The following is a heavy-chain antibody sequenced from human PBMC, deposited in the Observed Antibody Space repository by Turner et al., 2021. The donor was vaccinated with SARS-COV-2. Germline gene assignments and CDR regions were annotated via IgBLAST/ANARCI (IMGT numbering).Heavy chain of an antibody. D-gene: IGHD3-3*01. CDR1: GFTFSSDA. CDR3: AKDQKGAGDLEWLAGYYYYAMDV. V-gene: IGHV3-23*01. CDR2: ISGSGGST. Sequence: EVQLLESGGGLVQPGGSLRLSCAASGFTFSSDAMSCVRQSPGKGLEWVSAISGSGGSTYYADSVNGRFTISRDNSKNTLYLQMNSLRAEDTAVYYCAKDQKGAGDLEWLAGYYYYAMDVWGQGTTVTVSS. J-gene: IGHJ6*02.